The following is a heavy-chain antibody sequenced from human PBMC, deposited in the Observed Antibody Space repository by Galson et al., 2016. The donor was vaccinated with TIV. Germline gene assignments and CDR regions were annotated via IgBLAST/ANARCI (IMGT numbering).Heavy chain of an antibody. CDR2: IYSTGST. Sequence: SLRLSCAASGFDVSRHYMSWVRQAPGKGLEWVSFIYSTGSTKYADSVKGRFTISRDSSENTVFLQMNSLRAEATAVYYCARHLSAADYFGMDVWGQGTTVTVSS. J-gene: IGHJ6*02. CDR3: ARHLSAADYFGMDV. V-gene: IGHV3-66*04. D-gene: IGHD2-15*01. CDR1: GFDVSRHY.